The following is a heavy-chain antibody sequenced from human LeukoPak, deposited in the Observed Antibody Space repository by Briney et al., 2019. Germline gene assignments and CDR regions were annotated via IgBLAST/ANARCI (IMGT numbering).Heavy chain of an antibody. Sequence: SETLSLTCTISDGSVSSGTYYWGWIRQSPGKGLEWIGSIHYNGSSYYNPSLKSRAAIFVDTSRDQVSMDLSYVTAADTALYYCVRHISANTGYFDSCGQGTLVTASS. J-gene: IGHJ4*02. V-gene: IGHV4-39*01. CDR3: VRHISANTGYFDS. CDR1: DGSVSSGTYY. CDR2: IHYNGSS.